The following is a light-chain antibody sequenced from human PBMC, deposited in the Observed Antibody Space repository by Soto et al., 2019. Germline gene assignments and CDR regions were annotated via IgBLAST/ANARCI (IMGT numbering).Light chain of an antibody. J-gene: IGLJ3*02. V-gene: IGLV7-46*01. CDR1: TGAVTSGHY. CDR3: CLSYSGARGV. Sequence: QAAVTQEPSLTVSPGGTVTLTCGSSTGAVTSGHYPYWFQQKPGQAPRTLIYDTSNKHSWTPARFSGSLLGGKAALTLSGARPGDGAEYSCCLSYSGARGVPGGGTKLPAL. CDR2: DTS.